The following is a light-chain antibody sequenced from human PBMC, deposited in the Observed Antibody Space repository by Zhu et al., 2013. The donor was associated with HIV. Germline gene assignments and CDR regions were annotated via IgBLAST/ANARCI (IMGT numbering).Light chain of an antibody. Sequence: EIIMTQSPATLSVSPGERATLSCRASQNISNKLAWYQQKRGQPPRLLIYGESTRATGVPVRFSGSGSGTEFTLTISSLQSEDFGMYFCQRFGSSVTWTFGQGTKLEIK. CDR1: QNISNK. CDR2: GES. V-gene: IGKV3-15*01. CDR3: QRFGSSVTWT. J-gene: IGKJ1*01.